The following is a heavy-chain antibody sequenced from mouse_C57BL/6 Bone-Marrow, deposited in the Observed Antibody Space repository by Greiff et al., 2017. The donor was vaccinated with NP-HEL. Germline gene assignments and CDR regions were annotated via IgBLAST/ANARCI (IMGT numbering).Heavy chain of an antibody. V-gene: IGHV5-2*01. CDR3: ARSNYGGKNAMDY. CDR2: INSDGGST. CDR1: EYEFPSHD. J-gene: IGHJ4*01. D-gene: IGHD2-5*01. Sequence: EVKLMESGGGLVQPGESLKLSCESNEYEFPSHDMSWVRKTPEKRLELVAAINSDGGSTYYPDTMERRFIISRDNTKKTLYLQMSSLRSEDTALYYCARSNYGGKNAMDYWGQGTSVTVSS.